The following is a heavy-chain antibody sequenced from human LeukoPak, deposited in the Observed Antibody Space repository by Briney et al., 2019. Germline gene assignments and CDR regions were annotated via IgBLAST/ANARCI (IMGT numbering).Heavy chain of an antibody. Sequence: GGSLRLSCAASGFTFSSYEMNWVRQAPGKGLEWVSSISSSSIYRYYADSVKGRFTISRDNAKNSLYLQMNSLRAEDTAVYYCARDIRPYYYYMDVWGKGTTVTVSS. J-gene: IGHJ6*03. CDR1: GFTFSSYE. V-gene: IGHV3-21*01. CDR3: ARDIRPYYYYMDV. CDR2: ISSSSIYR.